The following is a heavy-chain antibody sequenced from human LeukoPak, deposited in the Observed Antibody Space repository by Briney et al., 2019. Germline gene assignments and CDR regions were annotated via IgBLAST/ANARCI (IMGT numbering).Heavy chain of an antibody. CDR3: ARDPSNTSGWYIWFDF. D-gene: IGHD6-19*01. J-gene: IGHJ5*01. CDR1: GYTFKNYG. Sequence: GASVKVSFKASGYTFKNYGISWVRQAPGQGLEGMGWISTYNGDTKHAQKVQGRLTLTADASTSTAYMELRGLRSDDTAVYYCARDPSNTSGWYIWFDFWGQGTLVTVSS. CDR2: ISTYNGDT. V-gene: IGHV1-18*04.